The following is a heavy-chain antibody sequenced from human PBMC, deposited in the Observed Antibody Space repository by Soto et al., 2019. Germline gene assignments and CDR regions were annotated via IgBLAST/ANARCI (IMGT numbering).Heavy chain of an antibody. V-gene: IGHV3-23*01. D-gene: IGHD3-9*01. CDR3: AKTSKTTILTVYDV. J-gene: IGHJ6*02. CDR1: GFTFSDHG. CDR2: TSGSGGTT. Sequence: GGPLRLSCEASGFTFSDHGMSWVRQAPGKGLEWVSVTSGSGGTTYYVVSVKGRFTISRDNSINTLYLQMNSLRVEDTAVYYCAKTSKTTILTVYDVWVQGTTVTVSS.